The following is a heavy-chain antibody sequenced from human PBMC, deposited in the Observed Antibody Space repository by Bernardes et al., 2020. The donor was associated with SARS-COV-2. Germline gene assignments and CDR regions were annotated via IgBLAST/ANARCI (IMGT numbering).Heavy chain of an antibody. CDR1: GLSFTKAW. CDR3: TAGGAPAGNFFYYYMDV. CDR2: IKSKNDGGPT. Sequence: GGSLRLSCAASGLSFTKAWMSWVRQAPGKGLEWVGRIKSKNDGGPTDYAAPVNGRFTISRDDSKNTLYLQMNALETEDTAVYYCTAGGAPAGNFFYYYMDVWGKGTTVTVSS. V-gene: IGHV3-15*01. J-gene: IGHJ6*03. D-gene: IGHD6-13*01.